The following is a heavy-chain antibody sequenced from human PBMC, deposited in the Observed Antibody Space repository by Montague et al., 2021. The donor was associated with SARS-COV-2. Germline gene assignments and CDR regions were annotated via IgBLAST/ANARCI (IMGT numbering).Heavy chain of an antibody. CDR1: GYSISSGYY. CDR2: IEYSGST. Sequence: SETLSLTCIVYGYSISSGYYWGWVGQTPGKELEWLGFIEYSGSTYYNPSLKTRVTMSLDTSKNQFSLKLTSVTAADTALYYCARDITLGMDVWGRGTTVTVSS. CDR3: ARDITLGMDV. V-gene: IGHV4-38-2*02. J-gene: IGHJ6*02.